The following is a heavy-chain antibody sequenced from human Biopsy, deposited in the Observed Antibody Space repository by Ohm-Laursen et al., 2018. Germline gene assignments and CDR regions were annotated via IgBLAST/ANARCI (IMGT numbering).Heavy chain of an antibody. J-gene: IGHJ4*02. Sequence: SDTLSLTCTVSGVSINGGRYYWNWLRHHPGKGLEWIGNIFYSANTYYNPSFKSRVTISVDTSKNQFSLKLSSVTAADTAVYYCARLGSGDYFPTFFDFWGQGALVTVSS. CDR3: ARLGSGDYFPTFFDF. V-gene: IGHV4-31*03. D-gene: IGHD5-12*01. CDR2: IFYSANT. CDR1: GVSINGGRYY.